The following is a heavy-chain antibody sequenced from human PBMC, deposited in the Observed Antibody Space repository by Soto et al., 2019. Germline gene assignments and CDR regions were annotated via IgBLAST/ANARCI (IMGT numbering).Heavy chain of an antibody. D-gene: IGHD1-26*01. V-gene: IGHV1-18*04. J-gene: IGHJ6*02. CDR1: GYTFIGYG. CDR3: ARESGSAAPYYFYYAMDV. CDR2: ISGYNGDT. Sequence: QVQLVQSGAEVKKPGASVRVSCKASGYTFIGYGISWVRQAPGQGLEWMGWISGYNGDTRYAQNFQGRVTMTTDASTSTAYMDLRTLRSDDTAVYYCARESGSAAPYYFYYAMDVWGQGTTVTVSS.